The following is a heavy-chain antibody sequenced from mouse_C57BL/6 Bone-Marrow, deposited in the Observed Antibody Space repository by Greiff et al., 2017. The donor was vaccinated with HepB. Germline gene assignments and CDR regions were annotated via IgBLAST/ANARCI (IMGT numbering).Heavy chain of an antibody. V-gene: IGHV1-55*01. CDR3: ARDSPYYYGSSHFDY. J-gene: IGHJ2*01. D-gene: IGHD1-1*01. CDR2: IYPGSGST. Sequence: VQLMQPGAELVKPGASVKMSCKASGYTFTSYWITWVKQRPGQGLEWIGDIYPGSGSTNYNEKFKSKATLTVDTSSSTAYMQLSSLTSEDSAVYYCARDSPYYYGSSHFDYWGQGTTLTVSS. CDR1: GYTFTSYW.